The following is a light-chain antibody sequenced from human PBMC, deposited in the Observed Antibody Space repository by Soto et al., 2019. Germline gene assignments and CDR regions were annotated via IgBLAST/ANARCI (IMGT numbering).Light chain of an antibody. J-gene: IGKJ1*01. CDR2: DAS. CDR1: QSVSSY. CDR3: QQRSNWPPWT. V-gene: IGKV3-11*01. Sequence: EIVLTQSPATLSLSPGERPTLSCRASQSVSSYLAWYQQKPGQAPRLXXYDASNRATGIPARFSGSGSGTDFTLTISSLEPEDFAVYYCQQRSNWPPWTFGQGTKVDIK.